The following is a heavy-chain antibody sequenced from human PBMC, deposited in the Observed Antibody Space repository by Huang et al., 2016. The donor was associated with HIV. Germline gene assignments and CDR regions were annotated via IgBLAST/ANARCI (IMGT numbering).Heavy chain of an antibody. Sequence: QLQLQESGPGQVKPSETLSLTCTVSGDFISSTNYYWGWIRQSPGKGLEWVGSVYHSVSTNYNPSLNGRVTLAVDTSRNQFSLRLNSVTAADTAVYYCASQHIGAAATWFWGRGTQVAVSS. CDR1: GDFISSTNYY. J-gene: IGHJ4*02. V-gene: IGHV4-39*01. D-gene: IGHD6-13*01. CDR2: VYHSVST. CDR3: ASQHIGAAATWF.